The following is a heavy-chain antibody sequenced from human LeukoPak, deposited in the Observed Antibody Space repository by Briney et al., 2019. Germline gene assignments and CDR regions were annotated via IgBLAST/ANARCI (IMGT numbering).Heavy chain of an antibody. D-gene: IGHD3-9*01. CDR3: ARTNGYYDILTGLDY. CDR2: IYCSGST. V-gene: IGHV4-59*01. Sequence: SETLSLTCTVSGGSISSYYWSWIRLPPGKGLEWIGYIYCSGSTNYNPSLKSRVTISVDTSKNQFSLKLSSVTAADTAVYYCARTNGYYDILTGLDYWGQGTLVTVSS. CDR1: GGSISSYY. J-gene: IGHJ4*02.